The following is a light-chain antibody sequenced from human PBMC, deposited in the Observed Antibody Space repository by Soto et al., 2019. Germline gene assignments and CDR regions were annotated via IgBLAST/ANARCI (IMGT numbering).Light chain of an antibody. CDR1: QSVSSSY. CDR2: GVS. CDR3: QQYGSSGT. V-gene: IGKV3-20*01. Sequence: EIVLTQSPGTLSLSPGERATLSCRASQSVSSSYLAWYQQKPGQAPRLLIYGVSGRATGIPDRFSGSGSGTDFTLTISRLEPEDFAVYYCQQYGSSGTFGGGTKGDIK. J-gene: IGKJ4*02.